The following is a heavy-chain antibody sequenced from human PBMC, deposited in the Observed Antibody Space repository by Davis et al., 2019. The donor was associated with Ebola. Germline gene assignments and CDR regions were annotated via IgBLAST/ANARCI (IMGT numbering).Heavy chain of an antibody. Sequence: PGGSLRLSCAASGFTFSSYGMHWVRQAPGKGLEWVAFIRYDGSNKYYADSVKGRFTISRDNSKNTLYLQMNSLRAEGTAVYYCAKDISKAAARYYFDYWGQGTLVTVSS. V-gene: IGHV3-30*02. CDR2: IRYDGSNK. J-gene: IGHJ4*02. CDR3: AKDISKAAARYYFDY. D-gene: IGHD6-13*01. CDR1: GFTFSSYG.